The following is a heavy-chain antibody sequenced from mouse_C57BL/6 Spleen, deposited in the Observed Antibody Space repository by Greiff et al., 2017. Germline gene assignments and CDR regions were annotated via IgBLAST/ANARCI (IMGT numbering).Heavy chain of an antibody. J-gene: IGHJ2*01. CDR1: GYAFSSSW. D-gene: IGHD1-1*01. CDR2: IDPGDGDT. Sequence: QVQLQQSGPELVKPGASVKISCKASGYAFSSSWMNWVKQRPGKGLEWIGRIDPGDGDTNYNGKFKGKATLTADKSSSTAYMQLSSLTSEDSAVYFCARSGYYCSSPFDYWGQGTTLTVSS. CDR3: ARSGYYCSSPFDY. V-gene: IGHV1-82*01.